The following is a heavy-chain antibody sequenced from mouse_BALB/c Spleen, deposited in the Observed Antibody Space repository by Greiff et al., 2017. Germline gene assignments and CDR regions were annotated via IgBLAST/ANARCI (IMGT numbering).Heavy chain of an antibody. Sequence: EVQLVESGGDLVKPGGSLKLSCAASGFTFSSYGMSWVRQTPDKRLEWVATISSGGSYTYYPDSVKGRFTISRDNAKNTLYLQMSSLKSEDTAMYYCARDLAAAWFAYWGQGTLVTVSA. J-gene: IGHJ3*01. CDR2: ISSGGSYT. CDR1: GFTFSSYG. V-gene: IGHV5-6*01. CDR3: ARDLAAAWFAY. D-gene: IGHD1-1*01.